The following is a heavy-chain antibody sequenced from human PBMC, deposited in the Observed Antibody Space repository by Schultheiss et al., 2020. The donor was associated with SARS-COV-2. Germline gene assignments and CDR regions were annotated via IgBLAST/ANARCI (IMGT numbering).Heavy chain of an antibody. V-gene: IGHV3-30*03. Sequence: GGSLRLSCAASGFPFSSYGMHWVRQAPGKGLQWVAVISYDGRNKDYADSVKGRFTVSRVNSQKTVDLQMNSLRAEDTAVYYCAREKGLSSGYFQHWGQGTLVTVSS. CDR1: GFPFSSYG. CDR3: AREKGLSSGYFQH. J-gene: IGHJ1*01. CDR2: ISYDGRNK. D-gene: IGHD3-10*01.